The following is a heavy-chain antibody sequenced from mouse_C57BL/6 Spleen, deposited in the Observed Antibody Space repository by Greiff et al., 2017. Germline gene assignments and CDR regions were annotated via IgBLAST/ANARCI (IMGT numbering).Heavy chain of an antibody. D-gene: IGHD2-13*01. J-gene: IGHJ4*01. CDR2: IWGDGST. CDR1: GFSLTSYG. Sequence: QVHVKQSGPGLVAPSQSLSITCTVSGFSLTSYGVSWVRQPPGKGLEWLGVIWGDGSTNYHSALISRLSISKDNSKSQVFLQLNSLQTDDTATYYCAKQGDFPAMDYWGQGTSVTVSS. CDR3: AKQGDFPAMDY. V-gene: IGHV2-3*01.